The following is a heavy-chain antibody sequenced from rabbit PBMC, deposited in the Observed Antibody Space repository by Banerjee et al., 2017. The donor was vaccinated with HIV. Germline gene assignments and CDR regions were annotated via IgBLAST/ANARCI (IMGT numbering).Heavy chain of an antibody. J-gene: IGHJ4*01. CDR2: IYAGSGGT. CDR1: GFSFSSSYW. D-gene: IGHD3-1*01. CDR3: ARENTGNWGYDS. V-gene: IGHV1S45*01. Sequence: QQQLVESGGGLVKPGASLTLTCTASGFSFSSSYWIYWVRQAPGKGLEWIACIYAGSGGTYYATWAKGRFTISKTSSTTVTLQMTSLTAADTATYFCARENTGNWGYDSWGPGTLVTVS.